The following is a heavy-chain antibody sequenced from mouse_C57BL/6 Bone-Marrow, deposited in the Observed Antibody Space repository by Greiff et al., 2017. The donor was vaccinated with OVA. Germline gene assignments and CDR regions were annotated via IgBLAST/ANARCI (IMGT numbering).Heavy chain of an antibody. CDR3: AKGLNDGYYFFAY. CDR2: LWRGGST. Sequence: QVHVKQSGPGLVQPSQSLSITCTVSGFSLTSYGVHWVRQSPGKGLEWLGGLWRGGSTDYNADFMSRLSITKDNYKSQVFFKMNSLQADDTAIYYGAKGLNDGYYFFAYWDQGTLVTVSA. CDR1: GFSLTSYG. V-gene: IGHV2-5*01. J-gene: IGHJ3*01. D-gene: IGHD2-3*01.